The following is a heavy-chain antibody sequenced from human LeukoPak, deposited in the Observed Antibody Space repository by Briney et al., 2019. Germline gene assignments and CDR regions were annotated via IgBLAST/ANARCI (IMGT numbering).Heavy chain of an antibody. CDR2: ISGYYGNT. V-gene: IGHV1-18*01. J-gene: IGHJ4*02. Sequence: ASVKVSCKASGYTFSSYGISWVRQAPGQGLEWMGWISGYYGNTDSAQNLQGRVTMTRDTSTSTAYMELRSLTSDDTAVYYCARRGPVGGGWGFDYWGQGTLVTVSS. CDR1: GYTFSSYG. CDR3: ARRGPVGGGWGFDY. D-gene: IGHD6-19*01.